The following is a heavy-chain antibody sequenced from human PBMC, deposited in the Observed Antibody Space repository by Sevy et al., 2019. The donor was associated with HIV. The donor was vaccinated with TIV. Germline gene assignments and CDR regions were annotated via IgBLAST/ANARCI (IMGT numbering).Heavy chain of an antibody. Sequence: SDTLSLTCAVYGGSFSGYYWSWIRQPPGKGLEWIGEISHSGTVNYNPSLKSRVTISVDTSKDQFSLKLSSVTAADTAVYYCARGNIEITMMIVVFTGGIYYLDYWGQGTLVTVSS. CDR3: ARGNIEITMMIVVFTGGIYYLDY. CDR2: ISHSGTV. D-gene: IGHD3-22*01. V-gene: IGHV4-34*01. CDR1: GGSFSGYY. J-gene: IGHJ4*02.